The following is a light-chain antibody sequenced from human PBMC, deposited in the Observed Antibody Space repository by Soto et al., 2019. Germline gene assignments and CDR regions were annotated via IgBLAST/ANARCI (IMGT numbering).Light chain of an antibody. CDR3: AAWDDSLNGFYV. CDR1: RSNIGSNT. V-gene: IGLV1-44*01. J-gene: IGLJ1*01. CDR2: SNN. Sequence: HSVLTQPPSASGTPGQRVTISCSGSRSNIGSNTVNWYQQHPGSAPKLLIYSNNQRPSGVPDRFSGSKSGTSASLAISGLQSEDEADYYCAAWDDSLNGFYVFGTGTKLTVL.